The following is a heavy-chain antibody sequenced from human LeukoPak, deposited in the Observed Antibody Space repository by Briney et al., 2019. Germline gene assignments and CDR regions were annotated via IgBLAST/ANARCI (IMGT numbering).Heavy chain of an antibody. V-gene: IGHV3-23*01. CDR2: ISGTGDSA. CDR3: AKGERIVVVPTAMDV. Sequence: GGSLRLSCAASGFTFSSHAMSWVRQAPGKGLEWVSGISGTGDSAYYADSVKDRFTISRDNSKNTLYLEMNSLRAEDTAVYYCAKGERIVVVPTAMDVWGQGTTVTVSS. D-gene: IGHD2-2*01. J-gene: IGHJ6*02. CDR1: GFTFSSHA.